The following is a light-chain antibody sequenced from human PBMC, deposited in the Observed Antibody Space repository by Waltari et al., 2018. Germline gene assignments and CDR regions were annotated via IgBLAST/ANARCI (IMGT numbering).Light chain of an antibody. CDR3: AAWDDSLDVWV. Sequence: QSVLTQPPSASGPPGQRVSFSCSGTSSNIGSNSVNWYQHLPGTAPKLLIHTNNQRPSGVPDRFPGSKSGTSASLAISGLRSEDEDDYFCAAWDDSLDVWVFGGGTKLTVL. J-gene: IGLJ3*02. V-gene: IGLV1-44*01. CDR2: TNN. CDR1: SSNIGSNS.